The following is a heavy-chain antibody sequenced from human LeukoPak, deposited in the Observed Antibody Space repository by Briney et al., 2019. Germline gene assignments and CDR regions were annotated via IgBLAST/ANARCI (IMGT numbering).Heavy chain of an antibody. D-gene: IGHD3-22*01. J-gene: IGHJ3*02. Sequence: GASVKVSYKASGGTFSSYAISWVRQAPGQGLEWMGGIIPIFGTANYAQKFQGRVTITTDESTSTAYMELSSLRAEDTAVYYCARERLYNYDSSSYLWDHGAFDIWGQGTMVTVSS. V-gene: IGHV1-69*05. CDR3: ARERLYNYDSSSYLWDHGAFDI. CDR2: IIPIFGTA. CDR1: GGTFSSYA.